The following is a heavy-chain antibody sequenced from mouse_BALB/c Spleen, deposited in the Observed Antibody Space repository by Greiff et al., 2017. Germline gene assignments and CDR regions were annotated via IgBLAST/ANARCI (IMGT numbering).Heavy chain of an antibody. V-gene: IGHV5-9-4*01. J-gene: IGHJ2*01. Sequence: EVQRVESGGGLVKPGGSLKLSCAASGFTFSSYAMSWVRQSPEKRLEWVAEISSGGSYTYYPDTVTGRFTISRDNAKNTLYLEMSSLRSEDTAMYYCAREDGSSFDYWGQGTTLTVSS. CDR3: AREDGSSFDY. D-gene: IGHD1-1*01. CDR1: GFTFSSYA. CDR2: ISSGGSYT.